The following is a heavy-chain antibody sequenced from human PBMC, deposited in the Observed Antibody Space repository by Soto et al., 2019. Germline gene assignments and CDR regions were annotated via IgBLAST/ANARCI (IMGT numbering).Heavy chain of an antibody. Sequence: EGQLVESGGGLVKPGGSLRLSCAASGFTFSNAWMNWVRQAPGKGLEWVGRIRSNADGGTTDYAAPVKGRFTFSRDDSENTLFPQMNSLKTEDTAVFYCTTAIFGVVTGPWGQGTLVTVSS. J-gene: IGHJ5*02. CDR1: GFTFSNAW. CDR2: IRSNADGGTT. V-gene: IGHV3-15*07. CDR3: TTAIFGVVTGP. D-gene: IGHD3-3*01.